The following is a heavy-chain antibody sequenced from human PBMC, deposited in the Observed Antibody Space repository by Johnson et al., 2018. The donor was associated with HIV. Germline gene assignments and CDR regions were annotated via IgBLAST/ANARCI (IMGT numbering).Heavy chain of an antibody. CDR2: ILTGDKT. Sequence: VQLVESGGGVVQPGGSLRLSCAASGFTVSSNHISWVRQTPGKGEWVSVILTGDKTYYADSVKGRFTVARDISKNNLYLQMNSLRPKAEAVSDCARARQGAVDSWGQGTMVTVSS. CDR1: GFTVSSNH. V-gene: IGHV3-66*01. J-gene: IGHJ3*02. D-gene: IGHD6-25*01. CDR3: ARARQGAVDS.